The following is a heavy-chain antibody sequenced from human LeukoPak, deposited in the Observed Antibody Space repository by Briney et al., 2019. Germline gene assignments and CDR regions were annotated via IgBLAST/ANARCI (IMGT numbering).Heavy chain of an antibody. Sequence: SETLSLTCTVSGGSISSSSYYWGWIRQPPGKGLEWIGSIYYSGSTYYNPSLKSRVTISVDTSKNQLSLKLSSVTAADTAVYYCARDSAQYGPFDYWGQGTLVTVSS. D-gene: IGHD2-2*01. J-gene: IGHJ4*02. CDR3: ARDSAQYGPFDY. V-gene: IGHV4-39*07. CDR1: GGSISSSSYY. CDR2: IYYSGST.